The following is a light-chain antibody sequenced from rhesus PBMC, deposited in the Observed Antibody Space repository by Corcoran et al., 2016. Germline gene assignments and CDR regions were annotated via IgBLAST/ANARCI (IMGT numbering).Light chain of an antibody. CDR2: YAS. J-gene: IGKJ1*01. CDR1: QGISNY. CDR3: QQHNNSPPT. V-gene: IGKV1S14*01. Sequence: DIQMTQSPSSLSASVGDTVTITCRASQGISNYLAWYQQKPGKAPKHLIYYASNLENGVPSRLSGSGSGTDFTLTISSLQPEDFAIYYCQQHNNSPPTFGQGTKVEIK.